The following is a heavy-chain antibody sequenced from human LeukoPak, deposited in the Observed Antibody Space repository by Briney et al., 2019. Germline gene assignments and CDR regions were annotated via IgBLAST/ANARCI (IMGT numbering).Heavy chain of an antibody. J-gene: IGHJ5*02. Sequence: GASVKVSCKASGGTFSSYAISWVRQAPGQGLEWMGGIIPIFGTANYAQKFQGRVTITADKSTSTAYMELSRLRSEDTAVYYCASQPAAVSNWFDPWGQGTLVTVSS. V-gene: IGHV1-69*06. CDR3: ASQPAAVSNWFDP. CDR1: GGTFSSYA. D-gene: IGHD2-2*01. CDR2: IIPIFGTA.